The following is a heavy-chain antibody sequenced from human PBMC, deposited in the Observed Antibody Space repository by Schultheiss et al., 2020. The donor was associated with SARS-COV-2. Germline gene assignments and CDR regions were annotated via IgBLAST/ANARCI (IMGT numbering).Heavy chain of an antibody. CDR1: GGTFSSYA. CDR3: ARYLEVVVAATGYYYYGMDV. CDR2: IIPIFGTA. J-gene: IGHJ6*02. V-gene: IGHV1-69*06. D-gene: IGHD2-15*01. Sequence: SVKVSCKASGGTFSSYAISWVRQAPGQGLEWMGGIIPIFGTANYAQKFQGRVTITADKSTSTAYMELSSLRSEDTAVYYCARYLEVVVAATGYYYYGMDVWGQGTTVTVSS.